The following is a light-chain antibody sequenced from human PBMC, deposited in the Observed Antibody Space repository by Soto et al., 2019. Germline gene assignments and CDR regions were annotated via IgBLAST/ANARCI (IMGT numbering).Light chain of an antibody. V-gene: IGKV3-15*01. CDR2: GAF. CDR1: QSVSSN. J-gene: IGKJ1*01. Sequence: EILMTQSPVTLSVSPGERATLSCRASQSVSSNLAWYQQKPGQAPSLLIYGAFTRATRIPARFSGTGSGTEFTLTISSLQSEDFALYYCQQYNDWPLTFGQATKVDIK. CDR3: QQYNDWPLT.